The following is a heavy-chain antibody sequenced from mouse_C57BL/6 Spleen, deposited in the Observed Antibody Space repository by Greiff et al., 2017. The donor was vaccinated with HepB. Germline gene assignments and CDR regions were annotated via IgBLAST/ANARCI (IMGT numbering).Heavy chain of an antibody. CDR1: GYSFTGYY. J-gene: IGHJ3*01. D-gene: IGHD2-4*01. V-gene: IGHV1-42*01. CDR3: ARRAIYYDYGWFAY. CDR2: INPSTGGT. Sequence: VQLQQSGPELVKPGASVKISCKASGYSFTGYYMNWVKQSPEKSLEWIGEINPSTGGTTYNQKFKAKATLTVDKSSSTAYMQLKSLTSEDSAVYYCARRAIYYDYGWFAYWGQGTLVTVSA.